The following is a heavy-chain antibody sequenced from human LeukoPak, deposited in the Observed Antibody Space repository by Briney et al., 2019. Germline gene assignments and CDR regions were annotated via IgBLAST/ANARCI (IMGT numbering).Heavy chain of an antibody. D-gene: IGHD3-16*01. V-gene: IGHV3-23*01. Sequence: GGSLRLSCAASGFTFSNYAMSWVRQAPGKGLEWVSTISAGGGGTYYPDPVKGRFAISRGNSKNTLYLQMNSLRAEDTAVYYCAKKFGGVYSFDIWGQGTLVTVSS. CDR1: GFTFSNYA. J-gene: IGHJ3*02. CDR3: AKKFGGVYSFDI. CDR2: ISAGGGGT.